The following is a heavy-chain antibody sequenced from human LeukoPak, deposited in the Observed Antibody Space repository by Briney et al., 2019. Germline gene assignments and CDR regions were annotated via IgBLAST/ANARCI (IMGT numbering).Heavy chain of an antibody. J-gene: IGHJ5*02. CDR2: ISYDGSSK. D-gene: IGHD3-9*01. CDR1: GFTFTFYA. Sequence: PGRSLRLSCAASGFTFTFYAIHWVRQAPGKGLEWVALISYDGSSKYYADSVKGRFTISRDNSKNTLYLQMNSLTTEDTAVYYCARGVRVLRYFDWGGDNWFDPWGQGTLVTVSS. CDR3: ARGVRVLRYFDWGGDNWFDP. V-gene: IGHV3-30*04.